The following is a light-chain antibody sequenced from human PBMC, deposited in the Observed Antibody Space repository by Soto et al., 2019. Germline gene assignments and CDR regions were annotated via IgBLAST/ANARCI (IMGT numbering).Light chain of an antibody. CDR1: QSLNSQC. CDR3: HQQGRSPRT. J-gene: IGKJ1*01. V-gene: IGKV3-20*01. Sequence: EIVLTQSPDTLSLSPWERATVSSRASQSLNSQCFAWHQQKPDQAPRLRTHGASNRVAGIPDRCIGSGSGTDVTPTTSSLEPEDFSAYYCHQQGRSPRTFGQGTKVDIK. CDR2: GAS.